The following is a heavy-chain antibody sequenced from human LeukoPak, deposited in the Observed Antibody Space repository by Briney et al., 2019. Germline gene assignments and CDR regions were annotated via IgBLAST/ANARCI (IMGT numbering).Heavy chain of an antibody. CDR1: GFTVSSNF. J-gene: IGHJ4*02. CDR2: ISGSSSYM. D-gene: IGHD3-22*01. V-gene: IGHV3-21*01. Sequence: GGSLRLSCAASGFTVSSNFMTWVRQPPGKGLEWVSSISGSSSYMYYADSVKGRFTISRDNAKNSLYLQMNSLRAEDTAVYYCARDLAYYYDSSYDWGQGTLVTVSS. CDR3: ARDLAYYYDSSYD.